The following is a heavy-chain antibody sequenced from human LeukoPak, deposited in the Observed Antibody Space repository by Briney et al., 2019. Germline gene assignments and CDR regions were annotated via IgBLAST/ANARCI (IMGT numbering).Heavy chain of an antibody. CDR3: ARGELLGPVYLNWSDP. CDR1: GYTFTGYY. J-gene: IGHJ5*02. CDR2: INPNSGGT. Sequence: ASVKVSCKASGYTFTGYYMHWVRQAPGQGLEWMGWINPNSGGTNYAQKFQGRVTMTRDTSISTAYMELSRLRSDDTAVYYCARGELLGPVYLNWSDPWGQGTLVTVSS. V-gene: IGHV1-2*02. D-gene: IGHD1-26*01.